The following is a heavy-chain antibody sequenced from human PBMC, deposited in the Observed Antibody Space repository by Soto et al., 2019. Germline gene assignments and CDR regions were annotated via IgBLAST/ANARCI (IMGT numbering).Heavy chain of an antibody. D-gene: IGHD3-10*01. Sequence: SEALSLTCAVSVVSISSSNWCSCVRQPPGKGLEWIGEIYHSGDTNYNPSLKSRVTISVDKSKNQFSLKLNSVTAADTAVYYCASKYGSGSYYVDYWGQGTLVTVS. J-gene: IGHJ4*02. CDR3: ASKYGSGSYYVDY. V-gene: IGHV4-4*02. CDR1: VVSISSSNW. CDR2: IYHSGDT.